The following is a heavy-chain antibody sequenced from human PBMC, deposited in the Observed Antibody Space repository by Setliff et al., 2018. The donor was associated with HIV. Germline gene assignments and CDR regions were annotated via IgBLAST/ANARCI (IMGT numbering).Heavy chain of an antibody. CDR1: GGSISSGGYY. J-gene: IGHJ4*02. D-gene: IGHD1-7*01. CDR3: ARVELGHFDY. V-gene: IGHV4-31*03. CDR2: IYYSETT. Sequence: SETLSLTCTVSGGSISSGGYYWSWIRQHPGKGLEWIGFIYYSETTYYNPSLKSRVTISVDASRNQFSLKLSSVTAADTAVYYCARVELGHFDYWGQGTLVTVSS.